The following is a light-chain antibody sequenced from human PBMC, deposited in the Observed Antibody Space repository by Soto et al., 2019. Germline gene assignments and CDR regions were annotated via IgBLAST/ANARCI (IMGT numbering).Light chain of an antibody. CDR1: SSDVGGYNY. J-gene: IGLJ3*02. V-gene: IGLV2-8*01. CDR3: SSYAGSNNRVM. Sequence: QSALTQPPSASGSPGQSVTISCTGTSSDVGGYNYVSWYQQHSGKAPKLVIYDVRKRPSGVPDRFSASKSGNTASLTVSGLQADDEADYYCSSYAGSNNRVMFGGGTKVTVL. CDR2: DVR.